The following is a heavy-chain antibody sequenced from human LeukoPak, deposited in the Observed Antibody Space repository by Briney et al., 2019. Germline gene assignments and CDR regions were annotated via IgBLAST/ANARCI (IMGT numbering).Heavy chain of an antibody. CDR1: GFTFSSYG. J-gene: IGHJ4*02. V-gene: IGHV3-30*03. CDR3: ARDSGPGSALHLWFGNVPYYFDY. D-gene: IGHD3-10*01. Sequence: GGSLRLSCAASGFTFSSYGIHWVRQAPGKGLEWVAVISYDGSNKYYADSVKGRFTISRDNSKNTLFLQMNSLRADDTAVYYCARDSGPGSALHLWFGNVPYYFDYWGQGSLVTVSS. CDR2: ISYDGSNK.